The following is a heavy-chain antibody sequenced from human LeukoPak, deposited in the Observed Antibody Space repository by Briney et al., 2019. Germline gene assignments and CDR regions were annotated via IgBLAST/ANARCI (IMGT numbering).Heavy chain of an antibody. V-gene: IGHV3-33*01. Sequence: PGGSLRLSCAASGFNFSTYDMHWVRQAPGKGLEWVAVMWYDGSNTYYVDSVKGRFTISRDNPKNTLYLQMNSLRAEDTAVYYCAREARYDSSGYYFDYWGQGTLVTVSS. CDR3: AREARYDSSGYYFDY. CDR1: GFNFSTYD. CDR2: MWYDGSNT. D-gene: IGHD3-22*01. J-gene: IGHJ4*02.